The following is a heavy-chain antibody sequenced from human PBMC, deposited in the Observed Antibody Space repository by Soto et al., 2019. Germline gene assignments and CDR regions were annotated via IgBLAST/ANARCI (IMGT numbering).Heavy chain of an antibody. J-gene: IGHJ4*02. CDR1: GFTFSSYA. D-gene: IGHD3-3*02. Sequence: GGSLRLSCAASGFTFSSYAMHWVRQAPGKGLEWVAVISYDGSNKYYADSVKGRFTISRDNSKNTLYLQMNSLRAEDTAVYYCARDILAWLVGLGDYWGQGNLVTVSS. CDR2: ISYDGSNK. CDR3: ARDILAWLVGLGDY. V-gene: IGHV3-30-3*01.